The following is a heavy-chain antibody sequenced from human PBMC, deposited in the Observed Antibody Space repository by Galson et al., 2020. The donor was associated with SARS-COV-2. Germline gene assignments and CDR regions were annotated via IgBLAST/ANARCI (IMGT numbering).Heavy chain of an antibody. CDR1: GFTFSNYD. Sequence: GGSLRLSCEVSGFTFSNYDMSWVRQAPGKGLEWVSSISRRGEGTYYADSVRGRFTISRDNSKNILSLQMTSLRADDSALYYCAKDPGYSYGTYFDNWGQGTLVTVSS. J-gene: IGHJ4*02. V-gene: IGHV3-23*01. CDR2: ISRRGEGT. D-gene: IGHD1-26*01. CDR3: AKDPGYSYGTYFDN.